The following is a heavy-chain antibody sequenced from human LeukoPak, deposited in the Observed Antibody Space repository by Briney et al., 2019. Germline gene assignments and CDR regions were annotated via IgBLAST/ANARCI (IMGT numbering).Heavy chain of an antibody. CDR3: ARLETGIAAAGTGYFDY. CDR1: GFTVSSNY. Sequence: GGSLRLSCAAFGFTVSSNYMSWVRQAPGKGLEWVANIKQDGSEKYYVDSVKGRFTISRDNAKNSPYLQMNSLRAEDTAVYYCARLETGIAAAGTGYFDYWGQGTLVTVSS. V-gene: IGHV3-7*05. J-gene: IGHJ4*02. D-gene: IGHD6-13*01. CDR2: IKQDGSEK.